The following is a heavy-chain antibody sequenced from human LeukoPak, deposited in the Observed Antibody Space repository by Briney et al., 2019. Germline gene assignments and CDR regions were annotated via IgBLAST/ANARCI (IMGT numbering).Heavy chain of an antibody. CDR2: IGSSGSPI. Sequence: GGSLRLSCAASGFTFSDYYMSWIRRAPGKGLEWVSYIGSSGSPIYYADSVRGRFTISRDNAKNSLFLQVNSLRAEDTAVYYCARPPTVTTAGYYFGYWGQGTLVTVSS. CDR1: GFTFSDYY. D-gene: IGHD4-17*01. V-gene: IGHV3-11*04. CDR3: ARPPTVTTAGYYFGY. J-gene: IGHJ4*02.